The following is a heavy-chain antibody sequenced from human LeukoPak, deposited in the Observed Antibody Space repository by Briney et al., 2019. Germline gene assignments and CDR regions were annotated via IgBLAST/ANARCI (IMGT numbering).Heavy chain of an antibody. CDR1: GFTFSNAW. J-gene: IGHJ6*02. CDR3: AKVSSRDPNRTGYYGMDV. Sequence: GGSLRLSCAASGFTFSNAWMSWVRQAPGKGLEWVGRIKSKADGGTTDYAAPVKGRLTISRDDSENTLFLQMNSLRAEDTAVYYCAKVSSRDPNRTGYYGMDVWGQGTTVTVSS. V-gene: IGHV3-15*01. D-gene: IGHD6-19*01. CDR2: IKSKADGGTT.